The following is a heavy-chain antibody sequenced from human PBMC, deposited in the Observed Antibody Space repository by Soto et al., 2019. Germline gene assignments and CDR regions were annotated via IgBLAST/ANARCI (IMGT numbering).Heavy chain of an antibody. J-gene: IGHJ4*02. Sequence: SVKESFRVSGYTLTELSMHWVRQAPGKGLEWMGGFDPEDGETIYAQKFQGRVTMTEDTSTDTAYMELSSLRSEDTAVYYCATASVGAPWYFDYWGQGTLVTVSS. CDR2: FDPEDGET. CDR1: GYTLTELS. CDR3: ATASVGAPWYFDY. D-gene: IGHD1-26*01. V-gene: IGHV1-24*01.